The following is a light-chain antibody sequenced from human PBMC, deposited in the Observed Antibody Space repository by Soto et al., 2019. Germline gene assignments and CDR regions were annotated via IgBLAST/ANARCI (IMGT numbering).Light chain of an antibody. J-gene: IGLJ2*01. V-gene: IGLV2-23*01. CDR3: CSYAGSRIML. Sequence: QSALTQSASVSGSPGQSITISCTGTSSDVGSYDLVSWYQHHPGEAPKLMIYEGTKRPSGVSNRFSGSKSGDTASLTISGLQPEDEADYYCCSYAGSRIMLFGGGTKLTVL. CDR2: EGT. CDR1: SSDVGSYDL.